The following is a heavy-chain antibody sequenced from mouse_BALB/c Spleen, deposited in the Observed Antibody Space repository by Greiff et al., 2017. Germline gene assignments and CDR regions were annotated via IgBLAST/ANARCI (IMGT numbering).Heavy chain of an antibody. D-gene: IGHD1-2*01. CDR3: TRRTAWYFDV. CDR2: IYPGNSDT. J-gene: IGHJ1*01. V-gene: IGHV1-5*01. Sequence: EVQLVESGPELVKPGASVKMSCKASGYTFTSSVMHWVKQKPGQGLEWIGAIYPGNSDTSYNQKFKGKAKLTAVTSTSTAYMELSSLTNEDSAVYYCTRRTAWYFDVWGAGTTVTVSS. CDR1: GYTFTSSV.